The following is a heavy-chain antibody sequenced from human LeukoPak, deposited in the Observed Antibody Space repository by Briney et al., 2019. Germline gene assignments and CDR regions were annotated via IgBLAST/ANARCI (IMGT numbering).Heavy chain of an antibody. CDR1: GYSISSGYY. Sequence: PSETLSLTCTVSGYSISSGYYWGWIRQPPGKGLEWIGRIYTSGSTNYNPSLKSRVTISVDTSKNQFSLKLSSVTAADTAVYYCARGMESSGWSYYYYYMDVWGKGTTVTISS. V-gene: IGHV4-38-2*02. CDR3: ARGMESSGWSYYYYYMDV. J-gene: IGHJ6*03. D-gene: IGHD6-19*01. CDR2: IYTSGST.